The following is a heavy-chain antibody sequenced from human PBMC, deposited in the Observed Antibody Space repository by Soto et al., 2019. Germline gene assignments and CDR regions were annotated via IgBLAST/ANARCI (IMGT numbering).Heavy chain of an antibody. V-gene: IGHV4-31*03. Sequence: SLTCTVSGGSMSSGGNHWSWIRQRPGKGLEWIGYIYYSGNTYYNPSLKSRVTISVDTSKNQFSLKLGSVTAADTAVYYCARVWGSGTYYKSFDYWGQGTLVTVSS. D-gene: IGHD3-10*01. CDR2: IYYSGNT. CDR1: GGSMSSGGNH. J-gene: IGHJ4*02. CDR3: ARVWGSGTYYKSFDY.